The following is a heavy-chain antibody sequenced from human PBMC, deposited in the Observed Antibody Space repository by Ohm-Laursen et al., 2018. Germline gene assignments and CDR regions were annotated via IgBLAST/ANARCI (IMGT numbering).Heavy chain of an antibody. D-gene: IGHD1-26*01. CDR3: AKDWEQNRHGSSADY. J-gene: IGHJ4*02. CDR2: ISGGGGGT. Sequence: PRLSCAASGFTFSSYAMTWVRQAPGKGLEWVSGISGGGGGTYYADSVKGRFTISRDNSKNTLYLQMNSLRAEDTAVYYCAKDWEQNRHGSSADYWGQGTLVTVSS. V-gene: IGHV3-23*01. CDR1: GFTFSSYA.